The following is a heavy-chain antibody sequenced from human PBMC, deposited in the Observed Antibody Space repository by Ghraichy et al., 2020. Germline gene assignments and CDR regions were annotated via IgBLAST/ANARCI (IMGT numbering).Heavy chain of an antibody. D-gene: IGHD6-13*01. J-gene: IGHJ4*02. CDR2: IGTDSYT. Sequence: GGSLRLSCVASGFTFSTYNMNWVRQAPGKGLEWVSSIGTDSYTYYADSVRGRFTISRDNAKTSLFLQMNSLRAEDTAVYYCAREPRSKQLGDWGQGTLVTVSS. CDR3: AREPRSKQLGD. CDR1: GFTFSTYN. V-gene: IGHV3-21*01.